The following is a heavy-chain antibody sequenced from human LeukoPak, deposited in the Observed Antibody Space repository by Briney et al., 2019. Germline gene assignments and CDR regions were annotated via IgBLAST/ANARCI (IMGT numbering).Heavy chain of an antibody. CDR2: IKSKTDGGTT. CDR1: GFTFSNAW. D-gene: IGHD3-22*01. Sequence: GGSLRLSCAASGFTFSNAWMSWVRQAPGKGLEWVGRIKSKTDGGTTDYAAPVKGRFTISRDDSKNTLYLRMNSLKTEDTAVYYCTTDYYDSSGYYYWDYWGQGTLVTVSS. J-gene: IGHJ4*02. V-gene: IGHV3-15*01. CDR3: TTDYYDSSGYYYWDY.